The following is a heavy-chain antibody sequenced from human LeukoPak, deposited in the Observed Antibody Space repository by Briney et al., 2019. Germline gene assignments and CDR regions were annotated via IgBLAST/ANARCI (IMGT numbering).Heavy chain of an antibody. CDR1: GGTFSSYA. CDR2: IIPIFGTA. Sequence: SVKVSCKASGGTFSSYAISWVRQAPGQGLEWMGGIIPIFGTANYAQKFQGRVTITADESTSTAYMELRSLRSDDTAVYYCARVGSWWGLHYYYYYMDVWGKGTTVTVSS. J-gene: IGHJ6*03. CDR3: ARVGSWWGLHYYYYYMDV. D-gene: IGHD2-15*01. V-gene: IGHV1-69*13.